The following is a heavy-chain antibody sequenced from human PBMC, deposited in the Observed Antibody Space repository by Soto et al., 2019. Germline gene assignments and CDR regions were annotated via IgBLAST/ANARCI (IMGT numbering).Heavy chain of an antibody. CDR1: GYTLTELS. CDR3: ATVSLAAAGTGWFDP. J-gene: IGHJ5*02. Sequence: ASVKVSCKVSGYTLTELSMHWVRQAPGKGLEWMGGFDPEDGETIYAQKFQGRVTMTEDTSTDTAYMELSSLRSEDTAVYYCATVSLAAAGTGWFDPWGQGTLVTVSS. CDR2: FDPEDGET. V-gene: IGHV1-24*01. D-gene: IGHD6-13*01.